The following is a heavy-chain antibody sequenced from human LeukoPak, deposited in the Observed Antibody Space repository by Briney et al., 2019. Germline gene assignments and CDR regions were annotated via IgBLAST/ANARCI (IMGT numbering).Heavy chain of an antibody. CDR3: ARAVGYCSGGSCSLDY. D-gene: IGHD2-15*01. CDR1: GGSISSGAYS. CDR2: TYQTGRT. V-gene: IGHV4-30-2*01. Sequence: SETLSLTCAVSGGSISSGAYSWNWIRQPPGKGLEWIGYTYQTGRTYYNPSLKSRVTISVDTSKNQFSLKLSSVTAADTAVYYCARAVGYCSGGSCSLDYWGQGTLVTVSS. J-gene: IGHJ4*02.